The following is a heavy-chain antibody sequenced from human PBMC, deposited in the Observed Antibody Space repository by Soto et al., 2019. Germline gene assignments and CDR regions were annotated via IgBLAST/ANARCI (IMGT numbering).Heavy chain of an antibody. J-gene: IGHJ4*02. CDR1: GFTFSSYA. V-gene: IGHV3-30-3*01. D-gene: IGHD5-18*01. CDR3: ARSHYVDTAMVTSY. CDR2: ISYDGSNK. Sequence: GGSLRLSCAASGFTFSSYAMHWVRQAPGKGLEWVAVISYDGSNKYYADSVKGRFTISRDNSKNTLYLQMNSLRAEDTAVYYCARSHYVDTAMVTSYWGQGTLVTVSS.